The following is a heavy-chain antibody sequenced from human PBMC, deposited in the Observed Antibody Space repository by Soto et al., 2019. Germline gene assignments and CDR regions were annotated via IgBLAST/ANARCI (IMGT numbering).Heavy chain of an antibody. CDR2: VSDSGTT. CDR1: GGSISSYY. V-gene: IGHV4-59*08. Sequence: SETLSLTCTVSGGSISSYYWSWIRQPPGKGLEWIGYVSDSGTTNYSPSLKSRLTISVDTSKNQFSLKLNSVTAADTAMYYCARGTGYTSGWYEFADYWGQGTLVTVSS. D-gene: IGHD6-19*01. J-gene: IGHJ4*02. CDR3: ARGTGYTSGWYEFADY.